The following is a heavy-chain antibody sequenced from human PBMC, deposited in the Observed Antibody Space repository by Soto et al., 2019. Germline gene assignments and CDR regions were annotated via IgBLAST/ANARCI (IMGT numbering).Heavy chain of an antibody. V-gene: IGHV4-30-4*01. D-gene: IGHD3-9*01. CDR2: IYYSGYT. J-gene: IGHJ4*02. CDR3: ARGGNGYHILTGFSSHY. CDR1: GGSISSGDYY. Sequence: QVQLQESGPGLVKPSQTLSLTCTVSGGSISSGDYYWTWIRQPPGKGLEWIGYIYYSGYTYYNPSLKSRITISVDMSKNQFSLKLTSVTAADTAVYFCARGGNGYHILTGFSSHYWGQGTLVTVSS.